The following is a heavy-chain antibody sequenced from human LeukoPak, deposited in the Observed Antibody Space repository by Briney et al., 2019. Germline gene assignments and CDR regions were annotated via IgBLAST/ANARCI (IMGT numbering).Heavy chain of an antibody. V-gene: IGHV3-64D*06. J-gene: IGHJ4*02. CDR3: VRDFGRVRGTPDS. CDR1: GFVFSIYT. CDR2: ISGSGNGGSI. Sequence: GSLRLSCSASGFVFSIYTMYWVRQAPGKGPEYVSTISGSGNGGSIYYADSVKGRFTISRDDSKSIVYLQMNGLRSEDTVVYYCVRDFGRVRGTPDSWGQGTLVTVSS. D-gene: IGHD2/OR15-2a*01.